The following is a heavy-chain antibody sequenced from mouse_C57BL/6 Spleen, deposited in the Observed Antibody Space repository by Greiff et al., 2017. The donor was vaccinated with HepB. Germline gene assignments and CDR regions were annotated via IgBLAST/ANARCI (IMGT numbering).Heavy chain of an antibody. CDR1: GFTFSNYW. Sequence: EVKLEESGGGLVQPGGSMKLSCVASGFTFSNYWMNWVRQSPEKGLEWVAQIRLKSDNYATHYAESVKGRFTISRDDSKSSVYLQMNNLRAEDTGIYYCTALRRFAYWGQGTLVTVSA. J-gene: IGHJ3*01. V-gene: IGHV6-3*01. CDR3: TALRRFAY. D-gene: IGHD1-1*01. CDR2: IRLKSDNYAT.